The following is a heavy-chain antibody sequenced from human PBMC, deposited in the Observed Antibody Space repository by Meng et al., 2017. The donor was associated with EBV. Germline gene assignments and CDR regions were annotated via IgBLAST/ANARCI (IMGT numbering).Heavy chain of an antibody. Sequence: QVHLDGAGPGLVRPSVTLSLTCTVSGASVSGGTFHWSWIRQPPGKELQWIGYIYDGGTTIYNPSLKNRVTIFLDTSRNQFSLGLRSVTTADTAVYYCAKSSSSTPGVVDSWGQGTLVTVSS. V-gene: IGHV4-61*01. CDR3: AKSSSSTPGVVDS. CDR2: IYDGGTT. CDR1: GASVSGGTFH. D-gene: IGHD2-2*01. J-gene: IGHJ4*02.